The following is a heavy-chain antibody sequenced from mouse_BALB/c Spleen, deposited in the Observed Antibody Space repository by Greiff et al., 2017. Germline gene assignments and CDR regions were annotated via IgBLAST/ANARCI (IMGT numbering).Heavy chain of an antibody. V-gene: IGHV5-4*02. CDR2: ISDGGSYT. Sequence: DVKLVESGGGLVKPGGSLKLSCAASGFTFSDYYMYWVRQTPEKRLEWVATISDGGSYTYYPDSVKGRFTISRDNAKNNLYLQMSSLKSEDTAMYYCARDSASTATFAYWGQGTLVTVSA. CDR1: GFTFSDYY. D-gene: IGHD1-2*01. CDR3: ARDSASTATFAY. J-gene: IGHJ3*01.